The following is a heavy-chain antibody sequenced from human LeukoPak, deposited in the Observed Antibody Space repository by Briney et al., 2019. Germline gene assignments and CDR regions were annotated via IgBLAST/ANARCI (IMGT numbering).Heavy chain of an antibody. CDR2: ITRSGA. J-gene: IGHJ4*02. V-gene: IGHV3-11*01. CDR3: ARDGDTTSKVDY. D-gene: IGHD7-27*01. CDR1: GFTFSHHY. Sequence: GGSLRLSCAAPGFTFSHHYMSWIRQAPGKGLEWTSYITRSGAFYADSVKGRFTISRDNAKNSLYLQMNSLRVEDTAVYYCARDGDTTSKVDYWGQGTLVTVSS.